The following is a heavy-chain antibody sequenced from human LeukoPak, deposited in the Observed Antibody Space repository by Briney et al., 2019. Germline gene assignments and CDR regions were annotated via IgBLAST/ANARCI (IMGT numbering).Heavy chain of an antibody. CDR1: GFTFSTYF. Sequence: AGESLRLSCAASGFTFSTYFMHWVRQAPGKGLEWVADIASDGSHTFYVESVKGRFTISRDNSKNTLYLQTNSLRAEDTAVYFCARERQDTILHSGAFDIWGQGTMVTVSS. CDR2: IASDGSHT. D-gene: IGHD2-21*01. V-gene: IGHV3-30*01. J-gene: IGHJ3*02. CDR3: ARERQDTILHSGAFDI.